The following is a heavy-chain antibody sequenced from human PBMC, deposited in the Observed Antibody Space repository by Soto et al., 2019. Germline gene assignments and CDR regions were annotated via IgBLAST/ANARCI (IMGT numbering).Heavy chain of an antibody. V-gene: IGHV1-69*01. J-gene: IGHJ4*02. CDR2: IIPIFGTA. Sequence: VQLVQSGAEVKKPGSSVKVSCKASGGTFSSYAISWVRQAPGQGLEWMGGIIPIFGTANYAQKFQGRVTLTADESTSTGYMELSSLRSEDTAVYYCSLAVAGRQYGDNWGQVTLVTVSA. CDR3: SLAVAGRQYGDN. D-gene: IGHD6-19*01. CDR1: GGTFSSYA.